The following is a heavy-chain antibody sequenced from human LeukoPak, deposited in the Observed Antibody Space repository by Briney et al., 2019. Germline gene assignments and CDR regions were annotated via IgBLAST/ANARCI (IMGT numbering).Heavy chain of an antibody. CDR1: GGSISSYY. Sequence: SETLSLTCTVPGGSISSYYWSWIRQPPGKGLEWIGYIYYSGSTNYNPSLKSRVTISVDTSKNQFSLKLSSVTAADTAVYYCARSMVRGVFDYWGQGTLVTVSS. CDR2: IYYSGST. CDR3: ARSMVRGVFDY. V-gene: IGHV4-59*01. J-gene: IGHJ4*02. D-gene: IGHD3-10*01.